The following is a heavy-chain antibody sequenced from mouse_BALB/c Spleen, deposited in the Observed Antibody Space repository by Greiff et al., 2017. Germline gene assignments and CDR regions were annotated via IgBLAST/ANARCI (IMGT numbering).Heavy chain of an antibody. J-gene: IGHJ3*01. Sequence: EVQLQESGPGLVKPSQSLSLTGPFTGYSITSGYYWNWIRQFPGNTLEWMGYISYDGSNNYNPSLKNRITITRDTSKKQFFLKLNSVATEDTATYYSKRVGSSGYWFAYWGQGTLVTVSA. CDR3: KRVGSSGYWFAY. CDR1: GYSITSGYY. CDR2: ISYDGSN. D-gene: IGHD3-1*01. V-gene: IGHV3-6*02.